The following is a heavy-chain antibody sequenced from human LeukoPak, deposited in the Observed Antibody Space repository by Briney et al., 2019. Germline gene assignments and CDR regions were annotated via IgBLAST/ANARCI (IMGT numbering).Heavy chain of an antibody. Sequence: PGGSLRLSCAASGFTFSSYAMSWVRQAPGKGLEWVSAISGSGGSTYYADSVKGWFTISRDNSKNTLYLQMNSLRAEDTAVYYCAKFPFGAHLVDYWGQGTLVTVSP. V-gene: IGHV3-23*01. J-gene: IGHJ4*02. CDR2: ISGSGGST. D-gene: IGHD1-26*01. CDR3: AKFPFGAHLVDY. CDR1: GFTFSSYA.